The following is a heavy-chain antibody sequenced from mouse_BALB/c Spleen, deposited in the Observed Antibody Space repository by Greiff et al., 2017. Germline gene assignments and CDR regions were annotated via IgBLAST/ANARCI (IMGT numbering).Heavy chain of an antibody. V-gene: IGHV1S81*02. CDR1: GYTFTSYW. CDR3: ARGYLRYAMDY. CDR2: INPSNGRT. Sequence: QVQLQQPGAELVKPGASVKLSCKASGYTFTSYWMPWVKQRPGQGLEWLGEINPSNGRTNYNEKFKSKATLTVDKSSSTAYMQLSSLTSEDSAVYYCARGYLRYAMDYWGQGTSVTVAS. D-gene: IGHD1-1*01. J-gene: IGHJ4*01.